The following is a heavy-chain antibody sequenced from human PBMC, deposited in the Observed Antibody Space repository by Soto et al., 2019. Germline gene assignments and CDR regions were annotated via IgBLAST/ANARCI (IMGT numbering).Heavy chain of an antibody. D-gene: IGHD5-18*01. CDR3: ARTGYGDHFDY. V-gene: IGHV4-59*01. CDR1: GGSMSHYH. J-gene: IGHJ4*02. CDR2: THDSGII. Sequence: SETLSLTCTVSGGSMSHYHWCWIRQSPGKGLEFIGYTHDSGIINYNPSLMSRVAISLDTSKNQFSLKLTSVTAADTALYYCARTGYGDHFDYWGRGTLVTVSS.